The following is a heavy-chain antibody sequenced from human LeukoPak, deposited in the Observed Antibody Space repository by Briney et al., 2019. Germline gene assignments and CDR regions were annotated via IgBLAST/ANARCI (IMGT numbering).Heavy chain of an antibody. V-gene: IGHV3-74*01. D-gene: IGHD3-22*01. Sequence: PGGSLRLSCAASGFTFSSYWMHWVRPAPGKGLVWVSRIKSDGSTRYADSVKGRFTISRDNAKNTVSLQMTSLRAEDTGVYYCARAPSEIGGYYPEYFRHWGQAPWSSSPQ. CDR3: ARAPSEIGGYYPEYFRH. CDR2: IKSDGST. J-gene: IGHJ1*01. CDR1: GFTFSSYW.